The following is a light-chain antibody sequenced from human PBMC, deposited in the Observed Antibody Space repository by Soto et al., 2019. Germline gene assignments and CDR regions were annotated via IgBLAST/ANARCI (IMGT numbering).Light chain of an antibody. CDR2: GAS. CDR3: QQYGSSPWT. V-gene: IGKV3-20*01. CDR1: QSVSNDF. Sequence: EIVLTQSPGTLSLSPGERATLSCRASQSVSNDFLAWYQQKAGQAPRLLIYGASTRATGIPGRFRGSGSGTDLTLTINRLEPEDFAVYHCQQYGSSPWTFGQGTKVEVK. J-gene: IGKJ1*01.